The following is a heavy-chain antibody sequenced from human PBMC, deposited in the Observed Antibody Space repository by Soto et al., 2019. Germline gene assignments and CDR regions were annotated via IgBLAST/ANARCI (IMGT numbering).Heavy chain of an antibody. CDR2: IVVGSGNT. Sequence: SVKVSCKASGFTFTSSAMQWVRQARGQRLEWIGWIVVGSGNTNYAQKFQERVTITRDMSTSTAYMELSSLRSEDTAVYYCAAKPITGRPYYFDYWGQGTLVTVSS. CDR1: GFTFTSSA. V-gene: IGHV1-58*02. CDR3: AAKPITGRPYYFDY. J-gene: IGHJ4*02. D-gene: IGHD1-20*01.